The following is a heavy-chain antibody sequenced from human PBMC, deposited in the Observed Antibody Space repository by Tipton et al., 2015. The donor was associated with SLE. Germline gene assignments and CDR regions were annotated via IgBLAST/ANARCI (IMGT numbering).Heavy chain of an antibody. J-gene: IGHJ2*01. Sequence: LRLSCTVSDDSFTRHYWSWIRQPPGKGLEWIGCVYHRGDTAYNTSLKSRVTMSVDTSKNHFSLKLISVTAADTAVYYCAREFLNPVTTVHYYFDLWGRGTLVTVSS. CDR1: DDSFTRHY. V-gene: IGHV4-59*11. CDR2: VYHRGDT. D-gene: IGHD4-11*01. CDR3: AREFLNPVTTVHYYFDL.